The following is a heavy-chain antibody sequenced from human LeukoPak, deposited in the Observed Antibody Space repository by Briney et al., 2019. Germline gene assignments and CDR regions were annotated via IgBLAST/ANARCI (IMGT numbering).Heavy chain of an antibody. CDR1: GYTFTGYY. D-gene: IGHD1-26*01. J-gene: IGHJ4*02. V-gene: IGHV1-2*02. CDR2: INPNSGGT. CDR3: ARSGVGARDLDY. Sequence: ASVKVSCMASGYTFTGYYMLWVRQAPGQGLEWMGWINPNSGGTNYAQKFQGRVTMTRDTSISTAYMELSRLRSDDTAVYYCARSGVGARDLDYWGQGTLVTVSS.